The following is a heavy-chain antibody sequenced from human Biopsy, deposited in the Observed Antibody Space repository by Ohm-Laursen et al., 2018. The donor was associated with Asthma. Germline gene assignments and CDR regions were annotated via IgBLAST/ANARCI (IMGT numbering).Heavy chain of an antibody. J-gene: IGHJ3*02. CDR3: ARTYYDFLTGQVNDAFAI. CDR1: GYTFTSYY. Sequence: ASVKVSCKASGYTFTSYYMHWVRQAPGQGLEWMGIINPSGGSTSYAQKFQGRVTMTRDTSTSTVYMELSGLRSEDTAVYYCARTYYDFLTGQVNDAFAIWGQGTMVTVSS. V-gene: IGHV1-46*01. D-gene: IGHD3-9*01. CDR2: INPSGGST.